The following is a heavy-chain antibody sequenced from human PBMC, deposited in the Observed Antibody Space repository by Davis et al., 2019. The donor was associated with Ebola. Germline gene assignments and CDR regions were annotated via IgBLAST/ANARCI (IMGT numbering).Heavy chain of an antibody. CDR3: ARAVFHEVLDY. D-gene: IGHD3-3*01. Sequence: PGGSLRLSCAASGFSFSSYAMHWVRQSPGKGLEWVAVISHDGSTKYYADSVKGRFTISRENSENTLYLQMNSLTADDTAVYYCARAVFHEVLDYWGQGTPVTVSS. CDR2: ISHDGSTK. V-gene: IGHV3-30-3*01. J-gene: IGHJ4*02. CDR1: GFSFSSYA.